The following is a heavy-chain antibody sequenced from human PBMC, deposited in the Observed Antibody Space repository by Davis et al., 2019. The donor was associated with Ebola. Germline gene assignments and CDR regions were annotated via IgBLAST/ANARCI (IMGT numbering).Heavy chain of an antibody. CDR1: GFTFSDYY. CDR2: ISSSSSNT. Sequence: GESLKISCAASGFTFSDYYMTWIRQAPGKGLEWVSYISSSSSNTNYADSVKGRFTISRDNAKNSLYLQMNSLRAEDTAVYYCARERYCSYTSCRNIHNWFDPWGQGTLVTVSS. D-gene: IGHD2-2*01. CDR3: ARERYCSYTSCRNIHNWFDP. V-gene: IGHV3-11*06. J-gene: IGHJ5*02.